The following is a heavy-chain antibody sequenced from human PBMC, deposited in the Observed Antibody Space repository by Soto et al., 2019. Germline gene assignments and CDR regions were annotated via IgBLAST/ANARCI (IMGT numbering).Heavy chain of an antibody. CDR2: ISAYNGNT. V-gene: IGHV1-18*01. CDR3: ARDPYGDYGWSDH. D-gene: IGHD4-17*01. Sequence: QVQLVQSGAEVKKPGASVKVSCKASGYTFTSYGISWVRQAPGQGLEWMGWISAYNGNTNYEQKFQGRVTMTTATXTSTAYMELRSLGSEDTAVYYCARDPYGDYGWSDHWGQGTLVTVSS. J-gene: IGHJ5*02. CDR1: GYTFTSYG.